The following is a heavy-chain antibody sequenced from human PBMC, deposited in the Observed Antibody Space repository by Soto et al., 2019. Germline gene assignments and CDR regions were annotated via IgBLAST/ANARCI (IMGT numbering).Heavy chain of an antibody. V-gene: IGHV1-3*01. D-gene: IGHD3-16*01. Sequence: SVKVSCKTSAYTFTSYSMNWVRQAPGQRLERMGWINAGNGNTNYSQKFQGRVTITRDTTSRTAYMELSSMRSEDTAVYYCARWFGGGYGANCYGQEVWTQGTTDPDSS. CDR3: ARWFGGGYGANCYGQEV. CDR2: INAGNGNT. CDR1: AYTFTSYS. J-gene: IGHJ6*02.